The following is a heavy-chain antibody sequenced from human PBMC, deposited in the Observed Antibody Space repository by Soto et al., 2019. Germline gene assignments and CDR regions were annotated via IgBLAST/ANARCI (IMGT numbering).Heavy chain of an antibody. CDR2: IYHSGST. D-gene: IGHD4-4*01. V-gene: IGHV4-30-4*01. J-gene: IGHJ6*02. CDR3: ARDDYSNFAYYGMDV. Sequence: QVQLQESGPGLVKPSQTLSLTCTVSGDSISSVDHYWSWIRQPPGKGLEWIGYIYHSGSTYYNPSLRSRVTISIDTTKNQFSLRLSYVTVADTAVYYCARDDYSNFAYYGMDVWGQGTTVTVSS. CDR1: GDSISSVDHY.